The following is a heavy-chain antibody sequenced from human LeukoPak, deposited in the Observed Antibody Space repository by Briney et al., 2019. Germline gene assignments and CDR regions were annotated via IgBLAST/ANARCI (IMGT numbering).Heavy chain of an antibody. CDR3: AKAPVTKGGVDY. J-gene: IGHJ4*02. V-gene: IGHV3-23*01. CDR1: GFTFSDYY. Sequence: GGSLRLSCAASGFTFSDYYMSWIRQAPGKGLEWVSAISGSGGSTYYADSVKGRFTISRDNSKNTLYLQMNSLRAEDTAVYYCAKAPVTKGGVDYWGQGTLVTVSS. D-gene: IGHD4-11*01. CDR2: ISGSGGST.